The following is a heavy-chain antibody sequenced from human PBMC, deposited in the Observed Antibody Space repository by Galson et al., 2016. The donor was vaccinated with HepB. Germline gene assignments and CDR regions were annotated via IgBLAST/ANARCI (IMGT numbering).Heavy chain of an antibody. J-gene: IGHJ6*02. CDR3: ARSQVRFLDWLSPLAMDV. Sequence: ETLSLTCTVSGGSISSYYWTWIRQPPGKGLEWIGYIYYSGSTNYNPPLKSRVTISVDTSKNQFSLKLRSLTAADTAVYYCARSQVRFLDWLSPLAMDVWGQGTTVTVSS. D-gene: IGHD3-3*01. CDR1: GGSISSYY. V-gene: IGHV4-59*01. CDR2: IYYSGST.